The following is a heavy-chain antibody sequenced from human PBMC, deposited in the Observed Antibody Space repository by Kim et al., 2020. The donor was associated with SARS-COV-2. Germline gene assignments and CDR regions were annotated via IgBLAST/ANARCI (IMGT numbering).Heavy chain of an antibody. J-gene: IGHJ4*02. Sequence: TYNPSLKSRVTISVDTTKNQFSLKRSSVTAADTAVYYCAGPSSGYYYYFDYWGQGTLVIVSS. CDR3: AGPSSGYYYYFDY. V-gene: IGHV4-61*06. D-gene: IGHD3-22*01.